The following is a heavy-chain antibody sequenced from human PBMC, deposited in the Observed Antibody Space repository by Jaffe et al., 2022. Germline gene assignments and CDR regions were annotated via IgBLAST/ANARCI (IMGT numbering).Heavy chain of an antibody. V-gene: IGHV3-30*18. Sequence: QVQLVESGGGVVQPGRSLRLSCAASGFTFSSYGMHWVRQAPGKGLEWVAVISYDGSNKYYADSVKGRFTISRDNSKNTLYLQMNSLRAEDTAVYYCAKDQLSTEYYFDYWGQGTLVTVSS. D-gene: IGHD4-4*01. CDR3: AKDQLSTEYYFDY. CDR1: GFTFSSYG. CDR2: ISYDGSNK. J-gene: IGHJ4*02.